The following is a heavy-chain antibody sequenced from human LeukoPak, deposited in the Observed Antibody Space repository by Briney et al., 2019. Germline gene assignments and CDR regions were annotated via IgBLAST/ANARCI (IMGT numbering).Heavy chain of an antibody. CDR1: GYSFPTYW. CDR3: ARSVLPAAYYGVDV. Sequence: GESLKISCKASGYSFPTYWIGWVRQMPGKGLEWMGIIYPGDSDTRYSPSFQGQVTISADKSISTAYLQWSSLKAPDTAMYYCARSVLPAAYYGVDVWGQGTTVTVSS. J-gene: IGHJ6*02. D-gene: IGHD2-2*01. CDR2: IYPGDSDT. V-gene: IGHV5-51*01.